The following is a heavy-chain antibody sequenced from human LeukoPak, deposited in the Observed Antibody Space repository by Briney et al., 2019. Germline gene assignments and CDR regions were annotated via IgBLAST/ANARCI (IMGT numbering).Heavy chain of an antibody. J-gene: IGHJ4*02. CDR3: AKDRRLGSSSSSHFDY. CDR1: GFTFSIYA. V-gene: IGHV3-23*01. D-gene: IGHD6-6*01. Sequence: GGSLRLSCAASGFTFSIYAMSWVRQAPGKGLEWVSAISGSGGSTYYADSVKGRFTISRDNSKNTLYLQMNSLRAEDTAVYYCAKDRRLGSSSSSHFDYWGQGTLVTVSS. CDR2: ISGSGGST.